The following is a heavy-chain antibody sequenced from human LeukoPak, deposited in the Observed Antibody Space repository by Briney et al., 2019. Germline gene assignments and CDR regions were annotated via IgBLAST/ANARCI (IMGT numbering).Heavy chain of an antibody. CDR1: GASITTDY. Sequence: SETLSLTCTVSGASITTDYWSWVRQTPGKGLEWIGYMYNSGNTKYNPSLRSRVTFSLDTSKNLFSLNVSSVTAADTAVYYCARLGYCSTTACYKRGYFYYYYTDVWGKGTTVTVSS. D-gene: IGHD2-2*02. CDR2: MYNSGNT. CDR3: ARLGYCSTTACYKRGYFYYYYTDV. J-gene: IGHJ6*03. V-gene: IGHV4-4*09.